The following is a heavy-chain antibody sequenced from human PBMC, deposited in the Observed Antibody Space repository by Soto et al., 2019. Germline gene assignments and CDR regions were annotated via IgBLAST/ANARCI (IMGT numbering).Heavy chain of an antibody. CDR2: VNHNGRN. Sequence: ESLSLTCTVYGGSVSGYFWNWIRQSPGKGLEWIGKVNHNGRNNYNPSLKSRVTISMDMSKNQFSLKLTSVTAADTAVYYCARGGSSDWQVAFDFWGQGTMVTVSS. CDR1: GGSVSGYF. J-gene: IGHJ3*01. CDR3: ARGGSSDWQVAFDF. V-gene: IGHV4-34*01. D-gene: IGHD6-19*01.